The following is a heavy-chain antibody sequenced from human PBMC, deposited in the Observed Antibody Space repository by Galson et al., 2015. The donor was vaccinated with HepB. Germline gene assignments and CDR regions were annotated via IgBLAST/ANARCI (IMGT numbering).Heavy chain of an antibody. D-gene: IGHD6-13*01. J-gene: IGHJ6*02. CDR3: ARDRSTAAGRTYYYYGLDV. Sequence: SLRLSCAASGFTVSNNYMSWVRQAPGKGLEWVSVIYSGGSTYYTDSVRGRFTISRDNSKNTLYLQMNSLRAEDTAVNYCARDRSTAAGRTYYYYGLDVWGQGTTVTVSS. CDR1: GFTVSNNY. CDR2: IYSGGST. V-gene: IGHV3-66*01.